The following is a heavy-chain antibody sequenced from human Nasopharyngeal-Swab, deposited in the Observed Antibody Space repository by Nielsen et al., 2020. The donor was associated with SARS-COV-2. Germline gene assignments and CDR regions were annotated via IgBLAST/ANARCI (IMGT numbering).Heavy chain of an antibody. CDR1: GFTFSSYG. CDR2: ISYDGSNK. CDR3: ARDGGYYDSSGYAQLFDY. J-gene: IGHJ4*02. V-gene: IGHV3-30*03. Sequence: GESLKISCAASGFTFSSYGMHWVRQAPGKGPEWVAVISYDGSNKYYADSVKGRFTISRDNSKNTLYLQMNSLRAEDTAVYYCARDGGYYDSSGYAQLFDYWGQGTLVTVSS. D-gene: IGHD3-22*01.